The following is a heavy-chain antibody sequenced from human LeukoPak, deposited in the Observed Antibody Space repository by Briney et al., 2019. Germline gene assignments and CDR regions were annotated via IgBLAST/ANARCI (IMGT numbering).Heavy chain of an antibody. Sequence: GGSLRLSCAASGFTFSSYGMHWVRQAPGKGLEWVAVISYDGSNKYYADSVKGRFTISRDNSKNTLYLQMNSLRAEDTAVYYCARVGRRVISTSTYFDYWGQGTLVTVSS. V-gene: IGHV3-30*03. J-gene: IGHJ4*02. D-gene: IGHD3-22*01. CDR1: GFTFSSYG. CDR3: ARVGRRVISTSTYFDY. CDR2: ISYDGSNK.